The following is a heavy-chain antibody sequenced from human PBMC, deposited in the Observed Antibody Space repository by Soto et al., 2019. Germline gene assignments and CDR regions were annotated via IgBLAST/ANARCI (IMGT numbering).Heavy chain of an antibody. J-gene: IGHJ6*02. V-gene: IGHV3-30-3*01. Sequence: GGSLRLSCAASGFTFSSYAMHWVRQAPGKGLEWVAVISYDGSNKYYADSVKGRFTISRDNSKNTLYLQMNSLRAEDTAVYYCARGPRQLSLNYYYYGMDVWGQGTTVTVSS. CDR3: ARGPRQLSLNYYYYGMDV. CDR2: ISYDGSNK. D-gene: IGHD2-2*01. CDR1: GFTFSSYA.